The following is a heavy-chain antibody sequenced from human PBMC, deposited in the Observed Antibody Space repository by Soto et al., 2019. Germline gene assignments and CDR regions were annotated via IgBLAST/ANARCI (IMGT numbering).Heavy chain of an antibody. V-gene: IGHV3-9*01. J-gene: IGHJ4*02. Sequence: GGSLRLSCAASGFTFDDYAMHWVRQAPGKGLEWVSGISWNSGSIGYADSVKGRFTISRDNAKNSLYLQMNSLRAEDTALYYCAKDSYDFWSGTLLSYFDYWGQGTLVTVSS. CDR2: ISWNSGSI. D-gene: IGHD3-3*01. CDR1: GFTFDDYA. CDR3: AKDSYDFWSGTLLSYFDY.